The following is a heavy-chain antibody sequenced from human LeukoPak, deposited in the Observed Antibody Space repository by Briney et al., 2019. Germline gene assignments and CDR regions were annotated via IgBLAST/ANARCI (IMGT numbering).Heavy chain of an antibody. CDR2: ISGSGSRT. V-gene: IGHV3-23*01. CDR3: AKAYYSSVPDSWFDP. D-gene: IGHD1-26*01. Sequence: PGGSLRLSCAASGFSFSSYAMSWVRQAPGKGLEWVSGISGSGSRTYHADSMKGRFTSSRDNSKNTLYLQMTSLRVDDTAVYYCAKAYYSSVPDSWFDPWGQGTLVTVS. J-gene: IGHJ5*02. CDR1: GFSFSSYA.